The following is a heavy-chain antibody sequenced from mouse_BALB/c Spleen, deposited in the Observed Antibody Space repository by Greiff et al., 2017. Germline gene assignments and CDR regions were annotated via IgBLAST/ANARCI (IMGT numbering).Heavy chain of an antibody. V-gene: IGHV1-39*01. CDR2: INPYYGST. CDR1: GYSFTDYI. J-gene: IGHJ4*01. CDR3: ARKYGNYNAMDY. Sequence: EVQLQQSGPELEKPGASVKISCKASGYSFTDYIMLWVKQSHGKSLEWIGNINPYYGSTSYNLKFKGKATLTVDKSSSTAYMQLNSLTSEDSAVYYCARKYGNYNAMDYWGQGTSVTVSS. D-gene: IGHD2-10*02.